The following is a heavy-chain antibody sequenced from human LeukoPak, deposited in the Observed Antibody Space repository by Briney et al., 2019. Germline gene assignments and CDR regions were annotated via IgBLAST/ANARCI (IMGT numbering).Heavy chain of an antibody. D-gene: IGHD3-10*01. CDR3: ARGHYGSGSYYMDV. V-gene: IGHV4-59*01. CDR2: IYYTGST. CDR1: GGSLSSYY. Sequence: PSETLSLTCTVSGGSLSSYYWSWIRLPPGKGLEWIGYIYYTGSTNNNPSLNSRGTISVDTSKNQFSLKLSSVTAADTAVYYCARGHYGSGSYYMDVWGKGTTVTVSS. J-gene: IGHJ6*04.